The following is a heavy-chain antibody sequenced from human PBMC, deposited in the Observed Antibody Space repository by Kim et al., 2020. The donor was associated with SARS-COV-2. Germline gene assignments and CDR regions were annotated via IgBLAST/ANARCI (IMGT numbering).Heavy chain of an antibody. D-gene: IGHD3-10*01. CDR2: INHSGST. CDR1: GGSFSGYY. V-gene: IGHV4-34*01. Sequence: SETLSLTCAVYGGSFSGYYWSWIRQPPGKGLEWIGEINHSGSTNYNPSLKSRVTISVDTSKNQFSLKLSSVTAADTAVYYCARGRWFGESILDRAENGMDVWGQGTTVTVSS. J-gene: IGHJ6*02. CDR3: ARGRWFGESILDRAENGMDV.